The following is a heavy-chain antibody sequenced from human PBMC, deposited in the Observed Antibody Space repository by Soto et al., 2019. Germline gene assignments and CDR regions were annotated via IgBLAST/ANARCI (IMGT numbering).Heavy chain of an antibody. CDR1: GGTFSSYA. V-gene: IGHV1-69*13. Sequence: ASVKIYCKASGGTFSSYAISWVRQAPGQGLEWMGGIIPIFGTANYAQKFQGRVTITADESTSTAYMELSSLRSEDTAVYYCARGDLNFHSNYGMDAWGQGTTVTVSS. D-gene: IGHD1-7*01. CDR3: ARGDLNFHSNYGMDA. J-gene: IGHJ6*02. CDR2: IIPIFGTA.